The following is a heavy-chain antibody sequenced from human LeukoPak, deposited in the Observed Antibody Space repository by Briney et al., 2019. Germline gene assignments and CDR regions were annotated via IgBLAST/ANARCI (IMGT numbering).Heavy chain of an antibody. CDR1: GFTFSSYS. V-gene: IGHV3-21*01. D-gene: IGHD3-10*01. Sequence: GFLRLSCVASGFTFSSYSMNWVRQAPGKGLEWVSSISSSGVYIYYADSVKGRFTISRDNAKNSLYLRMNSLRAEDTAVYYCARAVFSGGVWFGEFYDYWGQGTLVTVSS. CDR2: ISSSGVYI. CDR3: ARAVFSGGVWFGEFYDY. J-gene: IGHJ4*02.